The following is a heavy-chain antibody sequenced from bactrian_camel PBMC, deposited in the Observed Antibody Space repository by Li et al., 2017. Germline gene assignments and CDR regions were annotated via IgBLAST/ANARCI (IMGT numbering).Heavy chain of an antibody. D-gene: IGHD1*01. CDR2: IERYGDT. V-gene: IGHV3S53*01. CDR3: AAGRKKSGSCGGWIY. CDR1: GYTYSTYY. Sequence: HVQLVESGGGSVQAGGALRLSCVASGYTYSTYYMGWFRQVPGLACEVVADIERYGDTTYIDSVKGRFTISKDNTENTLYLQMNSLKPEDTAIYYCAAGRKKSGSCGGWIYSGQGTQVTVS. J-gene: IGHJ4*01.